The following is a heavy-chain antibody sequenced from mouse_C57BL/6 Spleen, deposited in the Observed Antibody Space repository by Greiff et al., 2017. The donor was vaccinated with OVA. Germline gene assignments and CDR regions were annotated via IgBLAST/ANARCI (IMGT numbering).Heavy chain of an antibody. Sequence: EVKLVESGEGLVKPGGSLKLSCAASGFTFSSYAMSWVRQTPEKRLEWVAYISSGGDYIYYAATVKGRVTISRDNARNTLYLQMSSLKSEDTAMYYCTRALTETRYFDVWGTGTTVTVSS. CDR1: GFTFSSYA. J-gene: IGHJ1*03. D-gene: IGHD4-1*01. CDR3: TRALTETRYFDV. CDR2: ISSGGDYI. V-gene: IGHV5-9-1*02.